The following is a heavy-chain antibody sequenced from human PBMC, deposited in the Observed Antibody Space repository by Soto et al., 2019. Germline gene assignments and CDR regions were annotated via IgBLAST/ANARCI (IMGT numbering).Heavy chain of an antibody. CDR2: INHSGST. CDR1: GGSFSGYY. J-gene: IGHJ4*02. Sequence: SETLSLTCAVYGGSFSGYYWSWIRQPPGKGVEWIGEINHSGSTNYNPSLESRVSISVDMSKNQFSLKLSSVTAADTAVYYCARNLPPGSLTLGNWGRATLVTVSS. D-gene: IGHD6-13*01. CDR3: ARNLPPGSLTLGN. V-gene: IGHV4-34*01.